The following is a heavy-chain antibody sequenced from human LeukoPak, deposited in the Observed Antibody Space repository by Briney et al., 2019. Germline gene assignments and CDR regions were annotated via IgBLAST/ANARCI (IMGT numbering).Heavy chain of an antibody. Sequence: ASVKVSCKASGYTFTSYDINWVRQATGQGLEWMGWISAYNGNTNYAQKLQGRVTMTTDTSTSTAYMELRSLRSDDTAVYYCARGEVVTASFDPWGQGTLVTVSS. CDR3: ARGEVVTASFDP. CDR2: ISAYNGNT. CDR1: GYTFTSYD. V-gene: IGHV1-18*01. D-gene: IGHD2-21*02. J-gene: IGHJ5*02.